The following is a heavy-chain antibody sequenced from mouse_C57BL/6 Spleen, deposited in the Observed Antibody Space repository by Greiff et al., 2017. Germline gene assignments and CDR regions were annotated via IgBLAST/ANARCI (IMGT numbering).Heavy chain of an antibody. V-gene: IGHV1-82*01. CDR2: IYPGDGDT. Sequence: VKVVESGPELVKPGASVKISCKASGYAFSSSWMNWVKQRPGKGLEWIGRIYPGDGDTNYNGKFKGKATLTADKSSSTAYMQLSSLTSEDSAVYFCAKGGYYGSSYEYFDVWGTGTTVTVSS. J-gene: IGHJ1*03. CDR1: GYAFSSSW. CDR3: AKGGYYGSSYEYFDV. D-gene: IGHD1-1*01.